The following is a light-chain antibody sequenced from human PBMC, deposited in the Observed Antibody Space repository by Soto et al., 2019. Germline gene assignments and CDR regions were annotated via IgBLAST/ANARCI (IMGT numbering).Light chain of an antibody. V-gene: IGKV3-20*01. CDR2: GAS. Sequence: EILLTQSPGTLSLSPGERATLSCRASQSVSSSYLAWYQQKPGQAPRLLIYGASSRATGIPDRFSGSGSGTNFTLTISRLEPEDFAVYYCQQYGSSALTFGGGTKVDIK. J-gene: IGKJ4*01. CDR1: QSVSSSY. CDR3: QQYGSSALT.